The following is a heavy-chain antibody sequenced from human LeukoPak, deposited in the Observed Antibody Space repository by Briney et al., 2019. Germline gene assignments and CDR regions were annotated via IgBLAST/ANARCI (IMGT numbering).Heavy chain of an antibody. CDR1: GFTFRTYE. D-gene: IGHD4-23*01. Sequence: QPGGSLRLSCAASGFTFRTYEMSWARQAPGKGLEWVSYISGTSSIIHYADSVKGRFTISRDNAKNSLYLQMNSLRAEDTAVYYCARDLNYGNSNPYYFDYWGPGTLVTVSS. CDR3: ARDLNYGNSNPYYFDY. J-gene: IGHJ4*02. CDR2: ISGTSSII. V-gene: IGHV3-48*03.